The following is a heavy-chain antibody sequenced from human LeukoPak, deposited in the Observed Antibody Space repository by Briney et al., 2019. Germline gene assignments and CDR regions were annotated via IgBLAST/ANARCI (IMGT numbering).Heavy chain of an antibody. Sequence: SETLSLTCTVSGGSISSGGYYWSWIRQHPGKGLEWIGYIYYSGSTYYNPSLKSRVTISVDTSKNQFSLKLSSVTAADTAVYYCARELVGTPLPKYYYYYGMDVWGQGTTVTVSS. CDR2: IYYSGST. J-gene: IGHJ6*02. V-gene: IGHV4-31*03. D-gene: IGHD6-13*01. CDR1: GGSISSGGYY. CDR3: ARELVGTPLPKYYYYYGMDV.